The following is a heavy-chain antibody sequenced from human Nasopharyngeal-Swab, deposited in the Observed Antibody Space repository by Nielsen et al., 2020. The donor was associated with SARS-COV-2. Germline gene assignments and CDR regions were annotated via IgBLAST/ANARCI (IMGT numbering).Heavy chain of an antibody. CDR1: GFTVSTNY. CDR2: IYSGGST. D-gene: IGHD3-22*01. Sequence: GGSLRLSCAASGFTVSTNYMSWVRPAPGKGLEGDSIIYSGGSTYYADSVKGRFTISRHNSKNTLYLQMHSLRAEDTAVYYGARAFDSSGCYYYGMDVGGQGTTVTVS. J-gene: IGHJ6*02. CDR3: ARAFDSSGCYYYGMDV. V-gene: IGHV3-53*04.